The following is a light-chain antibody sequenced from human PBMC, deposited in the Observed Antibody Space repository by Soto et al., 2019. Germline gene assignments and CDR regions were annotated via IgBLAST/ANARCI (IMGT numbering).Light chain of an antibody. CDR1: QSVSSY. Sequence: IVLTQSPATLSLSPGEIATLSCRASQSVSSYLAWYQQKPGQAPRLLIYDASNRATGIPARFSGSGSGTDFTLTISSLEPEDFAVYYCQQRSNWSTFGQGTKV. CDR2: DAS. V-gene: IGKV3-11*01. J-gene: IGKJ1*01. CDR3: QQRSNWST.